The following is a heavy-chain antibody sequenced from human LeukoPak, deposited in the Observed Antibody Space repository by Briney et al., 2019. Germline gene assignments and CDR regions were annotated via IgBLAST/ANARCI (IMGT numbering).Heavy chain of an antibody. D-gene: IGHD3-3*01. CDR3: AKDRSNYDFWSGYYTLDY. CDR1: GFTLSSYG. Sequence: GGSLRLSCAASGFTLSSYGVHWVRQAPGKGLAWVAFIRYDGSNKYYADSVKGRFTISRDNSKNTLYLQMNSLRAEDTAVYYCAKDRSNYDFWSGYYTLDYWGQGTLVTVSS. CDR2: IRYDGSNK. J-gene: IGHJ4*02. V-gene: IGHV3-30*02.